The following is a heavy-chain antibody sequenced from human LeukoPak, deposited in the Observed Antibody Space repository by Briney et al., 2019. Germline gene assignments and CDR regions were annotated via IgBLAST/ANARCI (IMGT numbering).Heavy chain of an antibody. J-gene: IGHJ3*02. CDR2: IFYTGDS. D-gene: IGHD4-23*01. CDR1: GVSSSSSY. CDR3: ARDGNFDI. Sequence: PSETLSLTCTVSGVSSSSSYWSWIRQPPGKGLEWIGYIFYTGDSNHNPSFKSRVSISLDTSKDQISLKLSSVTAADTAVYYCARDGNFDIWGQGTMVTVSS. V-gene: IGHV4-59*08.